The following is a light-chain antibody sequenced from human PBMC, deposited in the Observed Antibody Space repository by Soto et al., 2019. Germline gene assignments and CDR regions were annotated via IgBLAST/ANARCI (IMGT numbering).Light chain of an antibody. V-gene: IGLV1-40*01. CDR2: DNN. CDR3: QSYDSSLSVV. J-gene: IGLJ2*01. CDR1: GSTIGAGYD. Sequence: QSVLTQPPSVSGAPGQRVTISCTGSGSTIGAGYDVHWYQHLPGTAPKLLIYDNNSRPSGVPDRFSGSKSGTSASLAISGLQAEDEADYYCQSYDSSLSVVFGGGTQL.